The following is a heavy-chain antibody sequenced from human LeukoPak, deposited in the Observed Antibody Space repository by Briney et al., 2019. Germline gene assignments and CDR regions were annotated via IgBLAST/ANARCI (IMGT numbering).Heavy chain of an antibody. D-gene: IGHD3-22*01. Sequence: SVKVSFKASGGTFSSYAISWVRQAPGQGLEWMGGIIPIFGTANYAQKFQGRVTITADEPTSTAYMELSSLRSEDTAVYYCAVNYYDSSGYFTAYYYYGMDVWGQGTTVTVSS. CDR3: AVNYYDSSGYFTAYYYYGMDV. J-gene: IGHJ6*02. CDR2: IIPIFGTA. V-gene: IGHV1-69*13. CDR1: GGTFSSYA.